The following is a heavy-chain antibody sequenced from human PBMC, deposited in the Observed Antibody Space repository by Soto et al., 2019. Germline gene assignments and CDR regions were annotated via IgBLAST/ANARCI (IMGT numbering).Heavy chain of an antibody. CDR3: AGRGADSGTFHY. CDR1: GGSISSYY. Sequence: QVQLQESGPGLVKPSETLSLTCTVSGGSISSYYWGWIRQPPGKGLEWIGYVYYDGSTNYNPALRSRLTMLVDTSKNQVSLKLSSVTAADTAVYFCAGRGADSGTFHYWGQGTLVTVSS. J-gene: IGHJ4*02. CDR2: VYYDGST. V-gene: IGHV4-59*08. D-gene: IGHD6-13*01.